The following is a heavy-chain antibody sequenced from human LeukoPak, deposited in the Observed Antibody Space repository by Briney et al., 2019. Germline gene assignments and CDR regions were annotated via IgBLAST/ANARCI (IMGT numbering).Heavy chain of an antibody. CDR1: GFTFSSYS. J-gene: IGHJ4*02. CDR3: ARDGYDFWSDIEPYYFDY. Sequence: PGGSLRLSCAASGFTFSSYSMNWVRQAPGKGLEWVSSISSSSSYIYYADSVKGRFTISRDNAKNSLYLQMNSLRAEDTAVYYCARDGYDFWSDIEPYYFDYWGQGTLVTVSS. V-gene: IGHV3-21*01. D-gene: IGHD3-3*01. CDR2: ISSSSSYI.